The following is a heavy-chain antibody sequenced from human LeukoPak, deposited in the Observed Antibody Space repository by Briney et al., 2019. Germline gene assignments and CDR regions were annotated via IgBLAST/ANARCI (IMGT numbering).Heavy chain of an antibody. J-gene: IGHJ3*02. CDR3: ALGRSYGEGAFDI. D-gene: IGHD3-10*01. Sequence: PGGSLRLSCAASGFTFSSYGMHWVRQAPGKGLEWVAVISYDGSNKNYADSVKGRFTISRDNSKNTLYLQMNSLRAEDTAVYYCALGRSYGEGAFDIWGQGTMVTVSS. CDR1: GFTFSSYG. CDR2: ISYDGSNK. V-gene: IGHV3-30*03.